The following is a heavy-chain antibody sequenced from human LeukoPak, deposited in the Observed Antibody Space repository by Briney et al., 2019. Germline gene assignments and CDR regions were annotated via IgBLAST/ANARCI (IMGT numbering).Heavy chain of an antibody. J-gene: IGHJ4*02. CDR3: ARDWHCSGGSCYSDY. CDR1: GYTFTSYG. D-gene: IGHD2-15*01. Sequence: ASMKVSCKASGYTFTSYGISWVRQAPGQGLEWMGWITVYNGNTNYTQKLQGRVTMTTDTSTSTAYMELRSLRSDDTAVYYCARDWHCSGGSCYSDYWGQGTLVTVSS. CDR2: ITVYNGNT. V-gene: IGHV1-18*01.